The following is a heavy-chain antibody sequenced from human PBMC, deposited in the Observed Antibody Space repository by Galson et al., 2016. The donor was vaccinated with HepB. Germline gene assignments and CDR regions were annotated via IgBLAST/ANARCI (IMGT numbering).Heavy chain of an antibody. CDR2: INTDGSST. D-gene: IGHD3-10*01. CDR3: ARRRGSGSHDH. J-gene: IGHJ4*02. CDR1: GFTVSSDY. Sequence: SLRLSCAASGFTVSSDYMNWVRQAPGKGLVWVSRINTDGSSTSYADSVKGRFTISRDNAKNMLYLQMNSLRAEDTAVYYCARRRGSGSHDHWGQGTLVTVSS. V-gene: IGHV3-74*01.